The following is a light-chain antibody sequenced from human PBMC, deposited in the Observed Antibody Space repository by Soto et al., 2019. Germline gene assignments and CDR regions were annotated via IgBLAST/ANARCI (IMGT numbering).Light chain of an antibody. CDR2: DAS. CDR1: QTIDRA. V-gene: IGKV1-39*01. J-gene: IGKJ3*01. CDR3: QQSHSLPFT. Sequence: DVQMTQSPPSLSASVGDRVTITCRASQTIDRALNWYQQKPGKATNLLIYDASNLQSGVPSRFSGSGSGTDFTLTISSLQPDDFATYSCQQSHSLPFTFGPGTKVDIK.